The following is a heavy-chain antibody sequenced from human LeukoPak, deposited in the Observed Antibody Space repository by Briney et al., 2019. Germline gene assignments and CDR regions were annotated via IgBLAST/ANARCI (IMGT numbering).Heavy chain of an antibody. J-gene: IGHJ4*02. CDR2: IYYSGST. CDR1: GGSISSSSYY. CDR3: ERPNDYYGSGSYLYYFDY. D-gene: IGHD3-10*01. Sequence: SETLSLTCTVSGGSISSSSYYWGWIRQPPGKGLEWIGSIYYSGSTYYNPSLKSRVTIPVDTSKNQFSLKLSSVTAADTAVYYCERPNDYYGSGSYLYYFDYWGQGTLVTVSS. V-gene: IGHV4-39*01.